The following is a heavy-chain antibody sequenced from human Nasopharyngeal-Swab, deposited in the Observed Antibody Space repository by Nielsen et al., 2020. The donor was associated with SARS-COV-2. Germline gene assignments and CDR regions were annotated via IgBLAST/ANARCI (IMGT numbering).Heavy chain of an antibody. V-gene: IGHV3-7*04. D-gene: IGHD2-21*02. CDR1: GFIFTNSW. CDR3: ARESVVTGMYDATDI. Sequence: GESLKLSCAASGFIFTNSWMTWVRQPPGNGLEWVANIKQGGSEQFYVESVKGRFTISRDDAKNSVYLQMNSLRAEDTAVYYSARESVVTGMYDATDIWGQGTMVTVSS. CDR2: IKQGGSEQ. J-gene: IGHJ3*02.